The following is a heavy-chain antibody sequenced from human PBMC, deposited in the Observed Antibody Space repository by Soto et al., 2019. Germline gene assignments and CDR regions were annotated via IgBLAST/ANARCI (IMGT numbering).Heavy chain of an antibody. CDR2: IYGDGTT. CDR1: GSAVSGAF. D-gene: IGHD6-19*01. J-gene: IGHJ5*02. Sequence: HPGGSLRLSCAVSGSAVSGAFMSWVRQAPGKGLEWVSVIYGDGTTFYADSVKGRFTISRDNSQNTLYLQMENLRAEDTAMYYCASLLWQWLLNHWGQGTLVTVSS. V-gene: IGHV3-66*01. CDR3: ASLLWQWLLNH.